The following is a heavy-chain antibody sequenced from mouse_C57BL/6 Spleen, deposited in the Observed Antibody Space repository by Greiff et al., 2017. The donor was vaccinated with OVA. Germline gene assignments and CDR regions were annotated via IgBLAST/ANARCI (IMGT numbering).Heavy chain of an antibody. D-gene: IGHD1-1*01. CDR1: GYSITSGYY. J-gene: IGHJ1*03. Sequence: EVQLQESGPGLVKPSQSLSLTCSVTGYSITSGYYWNWIRQFPGNKLEWMGYISYDGSNNYNPSLKNRISITRDTSKNQFFLKLNSVTTEDTATYYCARDLHYYGSSFYWYFDVWGTGTTVTVSS. V-gene: IGHV3-6*01. CDR3: ARDLHYYGSSFYWYFDV. CDR2: ISYDGSN.